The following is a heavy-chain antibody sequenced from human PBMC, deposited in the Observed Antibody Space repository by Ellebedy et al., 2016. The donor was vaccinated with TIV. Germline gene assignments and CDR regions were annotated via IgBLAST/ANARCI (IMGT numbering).Heavy chain of an antibody. CDR2: IYSSGST. D-gene: IGHD3-9*01. V-gene: IGHV4-4*07. Sequence: MPSETLSLTCTVSGGSISSYYWTWIRQPAGEGLEWIGRIYSSGSTNYNPSLKSRVTMSVDTSKNQFSLKLSSVTAADTAVYYCARHLRYSDWRILDLWGPGILVAVSS. CDR1: GGSISSYY. J-gene: IGHJ5*02. CDR3: ARHLRYSDWRILDL.